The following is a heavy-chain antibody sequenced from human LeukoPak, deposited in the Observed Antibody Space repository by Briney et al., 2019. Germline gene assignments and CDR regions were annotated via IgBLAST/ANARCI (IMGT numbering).Heavy chain of an antibody. J-gene: IGHJ6*03. CDR2: ISSSGSTI. CDR1: GFTFSDYY. CDR3: ARVIFGSDGDSGEPNYYYYYMDV. V-gene: IGHV3-11*01. Sequence: GGSLRLSCAASGFTFSDYYMSWIRQAPGKGLEWVSYISSSGSTIYYADSVKGRFTISRDNAKNSLYLQMNSLRAEDTAVYYCARVIFGSDGDSGEPNYYYYYMDVWGKGTTVTVSS. D-gene: IGHD4-17*01.